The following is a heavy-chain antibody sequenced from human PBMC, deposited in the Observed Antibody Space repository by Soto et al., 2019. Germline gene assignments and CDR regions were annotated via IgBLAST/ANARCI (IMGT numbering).Heavy chain of an antibody. Sequence: VQLLESGGDLVQPGGSLRLSCAATGLPFSNFAMNCVRLAPGRGLEWVSTIDRIVTVVHYADSVKGRLTISGDNSRNTRDRHMNRRGGEDTSMYYCKPLVAEHFDFCGQGPLVAVSA. CDR3: KPLVAEHFDF. J-gene: IGHJ4*02. CDR2: IDRIVTVV. D-gene: IGHD1-1*01. CDR1: GLPFSNFA. V-gene: IGHV3-23*05.